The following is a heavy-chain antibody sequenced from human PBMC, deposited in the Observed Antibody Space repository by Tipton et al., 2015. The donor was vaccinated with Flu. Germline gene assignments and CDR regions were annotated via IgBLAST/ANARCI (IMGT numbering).Heavy chain of an antibody. V-gene: IGHV4-59*01. D-gene: IGHD3-10*01. CDR3: AREDVPRGPHFEY. CDR1: GDSIISYY. CDR2: FFYSGST. Sequence: TLSLTCGVSGDSIISYYWHWIRQTPGKRLEWIGYFFYSGSTSYNPSLEGRVTISADASKNELSLRLNSVTAADTAVYYCAREDVPRGPHFEYWGQGALVTVAS. J-gene: IGHJ4*02.